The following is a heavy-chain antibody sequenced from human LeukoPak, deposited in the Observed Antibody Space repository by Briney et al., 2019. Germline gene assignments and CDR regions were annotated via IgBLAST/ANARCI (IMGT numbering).Heavy chain of an antibody. D-gene: IGHD3-10*01. V-gene: IGHV2-5*02. J-gene: IGHJ5*02. CDR3: AHRRVLRGVFWFDP. CDR2: IYWDDDK. CDR1: GFSLSTSGVG. Sequence: ESGPTLVKPTQTLTLTCTFSGFSLSTSGVGVGWIRQPPGKALEWLALIYWDDDKRYSPSLKSRLTITKDTSKNQVVLTMTNMDPVDTATYYCAHRRVLRGVFWFDPWGQGTLVTVPS.